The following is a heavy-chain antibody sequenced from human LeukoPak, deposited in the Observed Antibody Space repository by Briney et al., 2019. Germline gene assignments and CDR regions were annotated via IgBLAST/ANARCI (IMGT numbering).Heavy chain of an antibody. CDR2: IKQDGSEK. D-gene: IGHD6-13*01. V-gene: IGHV3-7*01. J-gene: IGHJ4*02. CDR3: ARGSSSWYGEYYFDY. Sequence: GGSLRLSCAASGFTFSTYWMSWVRQAPGKGLEWVANIKQDGSEKYCVDSVKGRFTISRDNAKNSLFLQMNSLRAEDTAVYYCARGSSSWYGEYYFDYWGQRTLVTVSS. CDR1: GFTFSTYW.